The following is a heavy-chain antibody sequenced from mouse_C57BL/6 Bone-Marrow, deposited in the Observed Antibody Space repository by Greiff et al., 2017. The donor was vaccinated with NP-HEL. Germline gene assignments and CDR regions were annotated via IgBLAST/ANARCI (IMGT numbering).Heavy chain of an antibody. CDR3: ARPGYPHWYFDV. CDR1: GFTFSDYG. J-gene: IGHJ1*03. D-gene: IGHD2-2*01. V-gene: IGHV5-17*01. CDR2: ISSGSSTI. Sequence: EVNLVESGGGLVKPGGSLKLSCAASGFTFSDYGMHWVRQAPEKGLEWVAYISSGSSTIYYADTVKGRFTISRDNAKNTLFLQMTSLRSEDTAMYYCARPGYPHWYFDVWGTGTTVTVSS.